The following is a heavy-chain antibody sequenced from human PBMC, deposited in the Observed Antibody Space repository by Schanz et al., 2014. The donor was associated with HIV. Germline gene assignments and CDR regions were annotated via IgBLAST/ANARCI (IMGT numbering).Heavy chain of an antibody. CDR1: GFIFSDFY. D-gene: IGHD3-9*01. Sequence: QVQMVESGGGLVKPGGSRRLSCVASGFIFSDFYMTWIRQAPGKGLEWISYISDSGSRRFYADSVQGRFTISRDNAKNSLYLQMSSLRAEDTAVYYCARDSYYDRSRYSGYYYYGMDVWGQGTTVTVSS. CDR2: ISDSGSRR. V-gene: IGHV3-11*04. CDR3: ARDSYYDRSRYSGYYYYGMDV. J-gene: IGHJ6*02.